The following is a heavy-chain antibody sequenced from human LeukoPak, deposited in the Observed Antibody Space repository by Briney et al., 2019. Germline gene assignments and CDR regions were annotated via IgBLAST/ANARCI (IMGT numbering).Heavy chain of an antibody. V-gene: IGHV3-7*01. CDR3: TSHDGTYFPH. J-gene: IGHJ1*01. CDR2: IKEDGREK. D-gene: IGHD4-23*01. Sequence: GGSLRLSCAASGFTFSFYWMTWVRQAPGKGLEWVANIKEDGREKYYVDSVKGRFTISRDNAKNSLYLQMNSLRAEDTAMYFCTSHDGTYFPHWGQGTLVTVSS. CDR1: GFTFSFYW.